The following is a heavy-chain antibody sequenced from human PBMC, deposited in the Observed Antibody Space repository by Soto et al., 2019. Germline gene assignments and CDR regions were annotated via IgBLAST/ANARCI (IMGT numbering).Heavy chain of an antibody. J-gene: IGHJ4*02. CDR3: ARDEEDANLMIVVLPGDY. CDR1: GYRFSRYG. D-gene: IGHD2-21*01. Sequence: QVQLVQSGGEVKEPGASVKVSCKASGYRFSRYGINWVRQAPGQGLEWMGWVSTYDGNTQYAQKFQGRITMTTDTSTNTVYLELRSLTSDDTDVYYCARDEEDANLMIVVLPGDYWGQGTLVSVSS. V-gene: IGHV1-18*01. CDR2: VSTYDGNT.